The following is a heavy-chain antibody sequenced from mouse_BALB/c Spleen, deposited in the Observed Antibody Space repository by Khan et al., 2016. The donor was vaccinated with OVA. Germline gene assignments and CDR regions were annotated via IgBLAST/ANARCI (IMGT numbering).Heavy chain of an antibody. V-gene: IGHV5-9-1*01. D-gene: IGHD2-1*01. J-gene: IGHJ3*01. CDR3: TNGNYGGFAY. Sequence: EVELVESGGGLVEPGGSLKLSCAASGFTFSSFVMSWVRQTPETRLEWVATISSAATYTYYPDSVKGRFTISRDNAKNTLYLQMNSLRSDDTAIYYCTNGNYGGFAYWGQGTLVTVST. CDR2: ISSAATYT. CDR1: GFTFSSFV.